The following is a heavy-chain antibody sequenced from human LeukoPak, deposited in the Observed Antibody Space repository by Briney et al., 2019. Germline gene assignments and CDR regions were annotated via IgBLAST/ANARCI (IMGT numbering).Heavy chain of an antibody. D-gene: IGHD1-1*01. CDR2: ISAYNGNT. Sequence: ASVKVSCKASGYTFTSYGISWVRQAPGQGLEWMGWISAYNGNTNYAQKLQGRVTITADESTSTAYMELSSLRSEDTAVYYCARGYKRRYTPPGMDVWGQGTTVTVSS. V-gene: IGHV1-18*01. CDR1: GYTFTSYG. J-gene: IGHJ6*02. CDR3: ARGYKRRYTPPGMDV.